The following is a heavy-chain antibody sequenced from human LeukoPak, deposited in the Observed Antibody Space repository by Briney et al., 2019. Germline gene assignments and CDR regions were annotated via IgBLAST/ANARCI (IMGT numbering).Heavy chain of an antibody. CDR2: IYYSGST. D-gene: IGHD3-3*01. V-gene: IGHV4-39*07. Sequence: KPSETLSLTCTVSGGSISSSSYYWGWIRQPPGKGLEWIGSIYYSGSTYYNPSLKSRVTISVDTSKNQFSLKLSSVTAADTAVYYCAREGREWFDNWLDPWGQGTLVTVSS. CDR3: AREGREWFDNWLDP. J-gene: IGHJ5*02. CDR1: GGSISSSSYY.